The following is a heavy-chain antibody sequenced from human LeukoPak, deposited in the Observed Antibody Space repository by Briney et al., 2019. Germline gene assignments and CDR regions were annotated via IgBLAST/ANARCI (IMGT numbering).Heavy chain of an antibody. Sequence: GGSLRLSCAASGFTFKNYAMTWVRQAPGKGLEWVSGISGSGDNTYYADSDSVKGRFTVSRDDPQNTLYLQMNSLRAEDAAIYYCAKDATPGNSVYDHFDYWGQGTLVTVSS. CDR3: AKDATPGNSVYDHFDY. V-gene: IGHV3-23*01. J-gene: IGHJ4*02. CDR2: ISGSGDNT. CDR1: GFTFKNYA. D-gene: IGHD5/OR15-5a*01.